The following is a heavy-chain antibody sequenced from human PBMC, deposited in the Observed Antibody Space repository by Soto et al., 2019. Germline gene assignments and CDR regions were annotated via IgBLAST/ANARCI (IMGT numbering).Heavy chain of an antibody. J-gene: IGHJ4*02. CDR1: GFIFSTYT. CDR3: AIAKSSSWHNFDY. CDR2: MSYDGSKK. Sequence: QVQLVESGGGVVQPGRSLRLSCAASGFIFSTYTMHWVRQAPGKGLEWLTVMSYDGSKKYYADSVKGRLTISRDNSKNTLYLQMTSLRAEDTAVYHCAIAKSSSWHNFDYWGQGTLVTVSS. V-gene: IGHV3-30-3*01. D-gene: IGHD6-13*01.